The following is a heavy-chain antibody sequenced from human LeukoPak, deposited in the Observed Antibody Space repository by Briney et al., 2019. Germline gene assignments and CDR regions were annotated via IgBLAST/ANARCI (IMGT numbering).Heavy chain of an antibody. D-gene: IGHD1-1*01. CDR3: VTRGTTGTKYLEH. J-gene: IGHJ4*02. Sequence: GGSLRLSCAASGFTFSSYVMTWVRQAPGKGLEWVSTISVGGDGTYYADSVKGRFTISRDNSKNALNLQMNSLRVGDTAVYYCVTRGTTGTKYLEHWGQGSLVTVSS. CDR1: GFTFSSYV. V-gene: IGHV3-23*01. CDR2: ISVGGDGT.